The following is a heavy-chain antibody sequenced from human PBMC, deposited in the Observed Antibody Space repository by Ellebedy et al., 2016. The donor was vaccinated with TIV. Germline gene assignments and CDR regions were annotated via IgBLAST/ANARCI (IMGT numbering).Heavy chain of an antibody. CDR3: ARERVDTAMGHYYYYGMDV. CDR1: GFRFSKYG. D-gene: IGHD5-18*01. J-gene: IGHJ6*02. V-gene: IGHV3-64*04. CDR2: IDGDGTST. Sequence: GESLKISXSGSGFRFSKYGMHWVRQAPGKGLQYVSAIDGDGTSTYYADSVKGRFTISRDNSKNTLYLQMNSLRAEDTAVYYCARERVDTAMGHYYYYGMDVWGQGTTVTVSS.